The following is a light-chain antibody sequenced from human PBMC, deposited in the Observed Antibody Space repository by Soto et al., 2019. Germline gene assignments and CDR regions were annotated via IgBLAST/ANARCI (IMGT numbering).Light chain of an antibody. Sequence: ESEKTPSASALSASVGDRVTITCRASQSINSWLAWYQQKPGKAPKLLIYDASSLESGVPSRFSGSGSGTDFTLTIGSLQPDDFATYYCQQYNSYVYTFGQGARLEIK. J-gene: IGKJ5*01. CDR1: QSINSW. CDR3: QQYNSYVYT. V-gene: IGKV1-5*01. CDR2: DAS.